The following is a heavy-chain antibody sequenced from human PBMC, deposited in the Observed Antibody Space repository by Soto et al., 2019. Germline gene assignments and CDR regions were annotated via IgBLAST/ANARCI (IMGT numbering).Heavy chain of an antibody. D-gene: IGHD6-13*01. V-gene: IGHV5-51*01. CDR3: ARLNSAGAGTGVPSYNWLDP. J-gene: IGHJ5*02. CDR1: GYSFTSYW. Sequence: PGESLEISCKGSGYSFTSYWIGWVRQMPGKGLEWMGIIYPGDSDTRYSPSFQGQVTSSADKSISTAYLQWSSLKASDTAMYYCARLNSAGAGTGVPSYNWLDPWGQGTLVTVSS. CDR2: IYPGDSDT.